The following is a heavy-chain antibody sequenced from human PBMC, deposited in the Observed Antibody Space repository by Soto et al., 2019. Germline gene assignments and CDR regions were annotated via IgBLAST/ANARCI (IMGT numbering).Heavy chain of an antibody. V-gene: IGHV3-30-3*01. Sequence: QVQLVESGGGVVQPGRSLRLSCAASGFTFSSYAMHWVRQAPGKGLEWVAVISYDGSNKYYTDSVKGRFTISRDNSKNALYLQMNSLRAEDTAVYYCARLGRGDSGYAFDYWGQGTLVTVSS. CDR2: ISYDGSNK. D-gene: IGHD5-12*01. J-gene: IGHJ4*02. CDR1: GFTFSSYA. CDR3: ARLGRGDSGYAFDY.